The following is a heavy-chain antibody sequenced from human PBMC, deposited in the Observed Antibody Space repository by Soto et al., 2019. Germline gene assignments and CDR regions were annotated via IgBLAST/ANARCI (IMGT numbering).Heavy chain of an antibody. CDR3: ARDGITMVRGAYYGMDV. V-gene: IGHV4-30-4*01. J-gene: IGHJ6*02. CDR2: IYYSGST. Sequence: PSETLSLTCTVSGGPISSRDYYWSWIRQPPWKGLEWIGYIYYSGSTYYNPSLKSRVTISVDTSKNQFSLKLSSVTAADTAVYYCARDGITMVRGAYYGMDVWGQGTTVT. D-gene: IGHD3-10*01. CDR1: GGPISSRDYY.